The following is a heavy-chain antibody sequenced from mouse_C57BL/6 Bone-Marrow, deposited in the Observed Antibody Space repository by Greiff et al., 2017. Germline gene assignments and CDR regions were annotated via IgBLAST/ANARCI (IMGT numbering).Heavy chain of an antibody. V-gene: IGHV1-50*01. CDR2: IDPSDSYT. Sequence: QVQLQQPGAELVKPGASVKLSCKASGYTFTSYWMQWVKQRPGQGLEWIGEIDPSDSYTSYNQKFKGKATLTVDTSSSTAYMQLSSLTSEDSAVYYCARGNYLFAYWGQGTLVTVSA. D-gene: IGHD1-1*02. CDR1: GYTFTSYW. J-gene: IGHJ3*01. CDR3: ARGNYLFAY.